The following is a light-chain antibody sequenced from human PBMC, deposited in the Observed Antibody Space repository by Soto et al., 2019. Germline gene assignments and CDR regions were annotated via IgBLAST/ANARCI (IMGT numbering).Light chain of an antibody. CDR1: QSISGW. V-gene: IGKV1-5*01. CDR3: QQYYSTPRT. Sequence: DIQMTQSPSTLSATAGDRVTITCRASQSISGWLAWYQQKPGKAPKLLIYDASNLETGVPSRFSGSGSGTEFTLTISSLQAEDVAVYYCQQYYSTPRTFGQGTKVDIK. CDR2: DAS. J-gene: IGKJ1*01.